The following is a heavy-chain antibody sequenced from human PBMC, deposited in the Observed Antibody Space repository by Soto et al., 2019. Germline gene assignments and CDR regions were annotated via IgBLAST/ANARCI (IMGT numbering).Heavy chain of an antibody. CDR3: VKKEMARTGVPYYYDS. CDR1: GFTFSDHY. CDR2: SRNKANSYST. J-gene: IGHJ4*02. V-gene: IGHV3-72*01. D-gene: IGHD2-8*01. Sequence: GGSLRLSCAASGFTFSDHYMDWVRQAPGKGLEWIARSRNKANSYSTEYAASVKGRVTISSDDSKYSVFLQINSLKTEDTAVYYCVKKEMARTGVPYYYDSWGQGILVTVSS.